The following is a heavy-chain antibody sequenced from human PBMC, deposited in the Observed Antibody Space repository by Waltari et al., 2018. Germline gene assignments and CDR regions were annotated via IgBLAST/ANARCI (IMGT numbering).Heavy chain of an antibody. V-gene: IGHV4-38-2*02. CDR3: ARDMVGSVGYCSSTSCQGYMDV. Sequence: QVQLQESGPGLVKPSETLSLTCTVSGYSISSGYYWGWIRQPPGKGLEWIGSIYHSGSTYYNPSLKSRVTISVDTSKNQFSLKLSSVTAADTAVYYCARDMVGSVGYCSSTSCQGYMDVWGKGTTVTISS. CDR2: IYHSGST. D-gene: IGHD2-2*01. J-gene: IGHJ6*03. CDR1: GYSISSGYY.